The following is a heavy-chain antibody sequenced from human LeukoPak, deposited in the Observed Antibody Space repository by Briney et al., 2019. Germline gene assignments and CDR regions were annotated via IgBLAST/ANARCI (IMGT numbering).Heavy chain of an antibody. CDR1: GFTFSSYA. CDR2: ISGSGTNT. V-gene: IGHV3-23*01. Sequence: PGGSLRLSCAASGFTFSSYAMNWVRQAPGKGLEWVSGISGSGTNTYYADSVKGRFTISRDNSKNTLYMQMNSLRAEDTAVYYCAKGEKPVIAMVKFDYWGQGTLVTVSS. CDR3: AKGEKPVIAMVKFDY. J-gene: IGHJ4*02. D-gene: IGHD5-18*01.